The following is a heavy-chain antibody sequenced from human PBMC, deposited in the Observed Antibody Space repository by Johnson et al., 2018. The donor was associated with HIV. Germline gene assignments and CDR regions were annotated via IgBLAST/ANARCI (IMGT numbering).Heavy chain of an antibody. J-gene: IGHJ3*02. CDR1: GFTFSIVW. V-gene: IGHV3-15*01. Sequence: VQLVESGGGLVKPGGSLRLSCAASGFTFSIVWMSWVRQAQGKGLEWVGRIKRKIEAEATDYAAPVKGRFTISRDDSKNTLFLQMSSLKTDDTAVYYCTTAIVIDAFDIWGQGTMVTVSS. D-gene: IGHD3-16*02. CDR2: IKRKIEAEAT. CDR3: TTAIVIDAFDI.